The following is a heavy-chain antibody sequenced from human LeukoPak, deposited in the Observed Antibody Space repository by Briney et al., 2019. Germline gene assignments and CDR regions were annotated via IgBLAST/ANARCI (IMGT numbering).Heavy chain of an antibody. CDR2: INPNSGGT. CDR3: AWGGFCSGGSCYIIDP. D-gene: IGHD2-15*01. Sequence: ASVKVSCKASGYTFTGYYMHWVRQAPGQGLEWMGWINPNSGGTNYAQKFQGRVTMTRDTSTSTVYMELSSLRSEDTAVYYCAWGGFCSGGSCYIIDPWGQGTLVTVSS. V-gene: IGHV1-2*02. J-gene: IGHJ5*02. CDR1: GYTFTGYY.